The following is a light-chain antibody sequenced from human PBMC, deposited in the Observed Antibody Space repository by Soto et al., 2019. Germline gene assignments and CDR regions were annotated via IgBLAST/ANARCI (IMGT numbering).Light chain of an antibody. V-gene: IGLV2-11*01. Sequence: QSALTQPRSVSGSPGQSVTISCTGTNSYIGNYNYVSWYQQHPGKAPKVMIYDVSKRPSGVPDRFSGSKSGNTASLTISGLQDEDEADYYCCSYPGSHTWVFGGGTKLTDL. J-gene: IGLJ3*02. CDR3: CSYPGSHTWV. CDR1: NSYIGNYNY. CDR2: DVS.